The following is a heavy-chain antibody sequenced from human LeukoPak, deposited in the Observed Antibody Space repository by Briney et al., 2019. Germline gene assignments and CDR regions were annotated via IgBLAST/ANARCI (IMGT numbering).Heavy chain of an antibody. CDR2: IWYDGTNK. CDR3: ARELPPVVRYYFDY. Sequence: GGSLRLSCAASGFTFSRYGMHWVRQAPGKGLEWGAVIWYDGTNKYYADSVKGRFTISRDNSKNTVDLQMNSLRAEDTAVYYCARELPPVVRYYFDYWGQGTLVTVSS. D-gene: IGHD3-22*01. CDR1: GFTFSRYG. V-gene: IGHV3-33*01. J-gene: IGHJ4*02.